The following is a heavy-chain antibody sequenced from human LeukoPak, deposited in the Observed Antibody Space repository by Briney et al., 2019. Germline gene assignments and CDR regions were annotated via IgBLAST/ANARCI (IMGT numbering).Heavy chain of an antibody. CDR3: AREHHPYNWFGP. CDR2: IGGSGSYT. Sequence: GGSLRLSCAASGFTFSTYAMIWVRQAPGKGLEWVSVIGGSGSYTYYADSVKGRFTISRDNSKDTLYLQMNSLRPEDTAVYYCAREHHPYNWFGPWGQGTLVTVSS. J-gene: IGHJ5*02. V-gene: IGHV3-23*01. CDR1: GFTFSTYA.